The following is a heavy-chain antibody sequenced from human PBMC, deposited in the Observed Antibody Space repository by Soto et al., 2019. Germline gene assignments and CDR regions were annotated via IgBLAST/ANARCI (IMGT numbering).Heavy chain of an antibody. J-gene: IGHJ5*02. V-gene: IGHV4-4*07. D-gene: IGHD6-19*01. CDR2: VSDSGST. CDR3: ARGGGGAWYFHWFDP. Sequence: QVQLQESGPGLVKPSETLSLTCTVSGGSISNYYWTWIRQPPGKGLEGIGLVSDSGSTNYNPSLKGRATVSVDRSRNRFSLKLTSVTAAATAVYCCARGGGGAWYFHWFDPWGQGTLVTVSS. CDR1: GGSISNYY.